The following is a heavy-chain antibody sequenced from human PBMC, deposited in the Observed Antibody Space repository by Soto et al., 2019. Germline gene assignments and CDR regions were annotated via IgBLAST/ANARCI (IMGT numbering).Heavy chain of an antibody. V-gene: IGHV3-30*04. D-gene: IGHD1-1*01. J-gene: IGHJ4*02. CDR1: GFQFGSYA. CDR2: ISYDGSQT. Sequence: VQLVQSGGGVVQPGGSLRLSCAATGFQFGSYAMHWVRQAPGRGLEWVAHISYDGSQTYYGDSVKGRLTIARDNSENTLYLEMNSLRLQDTAVYYCAREGVSGLVPIIPPDYWGQGVLVSVSS. CDR3: AREGVSGLVPIIPPDY.